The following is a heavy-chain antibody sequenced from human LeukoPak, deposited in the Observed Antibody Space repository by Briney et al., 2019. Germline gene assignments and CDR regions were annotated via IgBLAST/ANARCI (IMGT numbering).Heavy chain of an antibody. J-gene: IGHJ4*02. CDR1: GYTFTSYD. Sequence: ASVKVSCKASGYTFTSYDIHWARQATGQGLDWMGWMNPNSGNTGYEQKLQDRVTMTTDTSTSTAYMELRSLRSDDTAVYYCARDSKGYCSGGSCSRPYYFDYWGQGTLVTVSS. CDR2: MNPNSGNT. V-gene: IGHV1-8*01. CDR3: ARDSKGYCSGGSCSRPYYFDY. D-gene: IGHD2-15*01.